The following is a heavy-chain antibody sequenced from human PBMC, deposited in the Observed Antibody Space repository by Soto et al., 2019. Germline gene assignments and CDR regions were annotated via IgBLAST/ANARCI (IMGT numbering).Heavy chain of an antibody. D-gene: IGHD1-26*01. J-gene: IGHJ5*02. Sequence: QVQLQESGPRLVKPSGTLSLTCAVSGDSISSSSWWSWVRQPPGKGLEWIGEIYHTESTLYNPSLTSRVTLSVDKSNNQFSLRLCSVTAADTAVYYCARILGATVPGWFDPWGQGTLVTVSS. CDR1: GDSISSSSW. CDR3: ARILGATVPGWFDP. V-gene: IGHV4-4*02. CDR2: IYHTEST.